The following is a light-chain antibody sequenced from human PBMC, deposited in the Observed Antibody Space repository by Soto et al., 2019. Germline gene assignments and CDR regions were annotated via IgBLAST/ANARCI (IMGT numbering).Light chain of an antibody. Sequence: EIVMTQSPATLSVSPGERATLSCRASRSVGSNLAWYQHKAGQAPRLLIYGASTRATGIPARFSGSGSGTEFTLSISSLQSEDSAVYYCQQYSDWPPLTFGGGTKVDIK. CDR3: QQYSDWPPLT. CDR2: GAS. J-gene: IGKJ4*01. V-gene: IGKV3-15*01. CDR1: RSVGSN.